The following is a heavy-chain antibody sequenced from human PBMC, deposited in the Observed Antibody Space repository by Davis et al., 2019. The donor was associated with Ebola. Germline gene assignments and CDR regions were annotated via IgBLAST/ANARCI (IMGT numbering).Heavy chain of an antibody. J-gene: IGHJ6*02. CDR1: GFTFSSYA. V-gene: IGHV3-23*01. CDR2: ISGSGGST. CDR3: AKGRRGIAAAGYYYYGMDV. D-gene: IGHD6-13*01. Sequence: PGGSLRLSCAASGFTFSSYAMSWVRQAPGKGLEWVSAISGSGGSTYYADSVKGRFTIPRDNSKNTLYLQMNSLRAEDTAVYYCAKGRRGIAAAGYYYYGMDVWGQGTTVTVSS.